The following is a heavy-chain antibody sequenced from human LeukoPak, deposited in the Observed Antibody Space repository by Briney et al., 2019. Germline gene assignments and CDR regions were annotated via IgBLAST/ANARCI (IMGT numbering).Heavy chain of an antibody. CDR3: ASTKPGYSSGWPRNYYYYYMDV. J-gene: IGHJ6*03. D-gene: IGHD6-19*01. CDR1: GGSISSGSYY. Sequence: SETLSLTYPVSGGSISSGSYYWSWIRQPAGKGLEWIGRIYTSGSTNYNPSLKSRVTISVDTSKNQFSLKLSSVTAADTAVYYCASTKPGYSSGWPRNYYYYYMDVWGKGTTVTVSS. V-gene: IGHV4-61*02. CDR2: IYTSGST.